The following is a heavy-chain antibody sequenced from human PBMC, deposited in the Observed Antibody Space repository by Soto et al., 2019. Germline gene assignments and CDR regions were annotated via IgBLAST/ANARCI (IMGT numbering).Heavy chain of an antibody. Sequence: SQTLSLTFAISGDSVSSTSSAWSWIRQSPSRGLEWLGRTYYRSKWYSDYAVSVKSRITINPDASKNQFSLQLNSVTPEDTAVYYCARGSYYSGWVWGQGTMVTV. CDR2: TYYRSKWYS. D-gene: IGHD6-19*01. J-gene: IGHJ4*02. CDR1: GDSVSSTSSA. CDR3: ARGSYYSGWV. V-gene: IGHV6-1*01.